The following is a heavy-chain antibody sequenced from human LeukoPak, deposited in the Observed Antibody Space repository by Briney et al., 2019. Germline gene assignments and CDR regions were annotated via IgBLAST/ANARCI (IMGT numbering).Heavy chain of an antibody. V-gene: IGHV1-2*02. J-gene: IGHJ4*02. CDR3: ATDHNLGYCSGGSCPSGRLDY. CDR1: GYTFTGYY. D-gene: IGHD2-15*01. Sequence: ASVKVSCKASGYTFTGYYMHWVRQAPGQGLEWMGWINPNSGGTNYAQKFQGRVTMTRDTSISTAYMELSRLRSEDTAVYYCATDHNLGYCSGGSCPSGRLDYWGQGTLVTVSS. CDR2: INPNSGGT.